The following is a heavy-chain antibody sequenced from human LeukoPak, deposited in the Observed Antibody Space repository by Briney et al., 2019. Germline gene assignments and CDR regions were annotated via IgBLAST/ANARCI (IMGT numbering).Heavy chain of an antibody. CDR3: AKWGDYDVLTGYYVSDY. CDR2: ITGSGGNT. J-gene: IGHJ4*02. Sequence: GGSLRLSCAASGFSFSTHWMHWVRQAPGKGLEWVSAITGSGGNTYYADSVKGRFTISRDNSKNTVFLQMNSLRAEDTAVYYCAKWGDYDVLTGYYVSDYWGQGTLVTVSS. D-gene: IGHD3-9*01. CDR1: GFSFSTHW. V-gene: IGHV3-23*01.